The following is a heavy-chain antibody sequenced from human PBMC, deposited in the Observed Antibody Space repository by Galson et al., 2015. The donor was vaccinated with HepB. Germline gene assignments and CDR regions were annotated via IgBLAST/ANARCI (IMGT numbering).Heavy chain of an antibody. D-gene: IGHD3-3*01. Sequence: SLRLSCAASGFTLSSYGMHWVRQAPGKGLEWVAAIQYDGSNKYYADSVTGRVTISRDNSKDTLYLQMNSLRTEDTAVYYCARSLGEAIFGVVIITLHYYYYMDVWGKGTTVTVSS. J-gene: IGHJ6*03. CDR2: IQYDGSNK. CDR1: GFTLSSYG. CDR3: ARSLGEAIFGVVIITLHYYYYMDV. V-gene: IGHV3-33*01.